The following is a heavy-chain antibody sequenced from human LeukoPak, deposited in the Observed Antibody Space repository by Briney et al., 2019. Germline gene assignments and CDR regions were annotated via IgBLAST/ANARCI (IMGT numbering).Heavy chain of an antibody. J-gene: IGHJ4*02. CDR1: GFTFSTYG. CDR2: IRYDGNIK. Sequence: PGGSLRLSCAASGFTFSTYGIHWVRQAPGKGLEWVAFIRYDGNIKYYADSVKGRFTISRDNSKNTLYLQMNSLRAEDTAVYYCARVRGLSVRGWGTTFDYWGQGTLVTVSS. D-gene: IGHD3-10*01. V-gene: IGHV3-30*02. CDR3: ARVRGLSVRGWGTTFDY.